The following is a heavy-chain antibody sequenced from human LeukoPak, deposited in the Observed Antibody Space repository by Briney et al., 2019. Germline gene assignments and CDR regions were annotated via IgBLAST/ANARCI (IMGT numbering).Heavy chain of an antibody. V-gene: IGHV1-46*01. J-gene: IGHJ3*02. CDR1: GYTFTKSY. CDR3: ARIRDGYNDAYDI. Sequence: ASVKVSCKASGYTFTKSYIHWVRQAPGKRLEWMGLINPGGDNTKYAQNFQGRVTMTSDTSARTVYMELSSLSSEDTAIYYCARIRDGYNDAYDIWGQGTVVTVPS. D-gene: IGHD5-24*01. CDR2: INPGGDNT.